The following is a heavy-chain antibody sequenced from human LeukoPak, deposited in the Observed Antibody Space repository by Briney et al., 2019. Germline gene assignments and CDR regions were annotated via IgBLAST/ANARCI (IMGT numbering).Heavy chain of an antibody. D-gene: IGHD3-10*01. V-gene: IGHV1-69*13. CDR3: ARGSGSIWYYYYGMDV. Sequence: ASVMVSCKASGGTFSSYAISWVRQAPGQGLEWMGGIIPIFGTANYAQKFQGRVTITADESTSTAYMELSSLRSEDTAVYYCARGSGSIWYYYYGMDVWGKGTTVTVSS. J-gene: IGHJ6*04. CDR1: GGTFSSYA. CDR2: IIPIFGTA.